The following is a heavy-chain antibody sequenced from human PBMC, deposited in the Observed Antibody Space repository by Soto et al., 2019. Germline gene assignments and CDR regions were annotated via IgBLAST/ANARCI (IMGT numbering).Heavy chain of an antibody. CDR2: IYFSGST. J-gene: IGHJ4*02. CDR1: GGSISSGDYY. Sequence: QVLLQESGPGLVKPSQTLSLTCTVSGGSISSGDYYWNWIRQPPGKGLEWIGYIYFSGSTYYNPSLKSRVIISLDTSKNQFSLKLSSVTAADTAVYYCARELTGYRFGPGEVYWGQGTLVTVSS. CDR3: ARELTGYRFGPGEVY. D-gene: IGHD5-18*01. V-gene: IGHV4-30-4*01.